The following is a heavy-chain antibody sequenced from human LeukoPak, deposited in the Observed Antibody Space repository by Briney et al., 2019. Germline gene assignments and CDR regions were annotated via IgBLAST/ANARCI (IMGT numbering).Heavy chain of an antibody. CDR3: ARGEYYFDAQNPANDAFDV. V-gene: IGHV4-34*01. Sequence: SETLSLTCAVYGGSFSGYYWSWIRQPPGKGLEWIGEINHSGSTNYNPSLKSRVTISVDTSKNQFSLKLSSVTAADTAVYYCARGEYYFDAQNPANDAFDVWGQGTMVTVSS. J-gene: IGHJ3*01. CDR2: INHSGST. CDR1: GGSFSGYY. D-gene: IGHD3-22*01.